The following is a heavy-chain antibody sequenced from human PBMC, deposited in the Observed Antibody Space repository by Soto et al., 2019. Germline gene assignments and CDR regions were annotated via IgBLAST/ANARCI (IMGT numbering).Heavy chain of an antibody. V-gene: IGHV3-23*01. J-gene: IGHJ4*01. D-gene: IGHD2-8*02. CDR2: ISGSGDSP. CDR3: TKARCTGDSCFVPDY. CDR1: GFTFSSYT. Sequence: SLRLYCAASGFTFSSYTMALVRQAPGKGLEWISAISGSGDSPSYADSVQGRFSISRDNLRNTFFLQMNSLRAEDTATYYCTKARCTGDSCFVPDYWGHGALVTSPQ.